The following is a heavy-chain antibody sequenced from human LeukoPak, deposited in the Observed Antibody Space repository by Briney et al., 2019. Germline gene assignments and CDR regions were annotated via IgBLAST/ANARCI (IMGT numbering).Heavy chain of an antibody. D-gene: IGHD4-23*01. V-gene: IGHV3-73*01. CDR1: GFTLSGST. CDR3: AKRSDYGVNGNYFDY. J-gene: IGHJ4*02. CDR2: IRSKGNSYAT. Sequence: GGSLKLSCAASGFTLSGSTVHWVRQASGEGLEWVGRIRSKGNSYATAYAASEKGRFTISRDDSKNTAYLQMNSLRAEDTAVYYCAKRSDYGVNGNYFDYWGQGTPVTVSS.